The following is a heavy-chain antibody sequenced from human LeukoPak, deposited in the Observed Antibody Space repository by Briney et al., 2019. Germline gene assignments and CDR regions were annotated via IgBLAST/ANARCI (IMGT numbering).Heavy chain of an antibody. CDR2: IYYSGST. CDR1: GGSISFYY. J-gene: IGHJ4*01. CDR3: ARRDNSGWNYFDY. D-gene: IGHD6-19*01. Sequence: SETLSLTCTVSGGSISFYYWSWIRQPPGKGLEWIGYIYYSGSTNYNPSLKSRVTISVDTSNNQFSLKLSSVTAADTAVYYCARRDNSGWNYFDYWGQEPWSPSPQ. V-gene: IGHV4-59*08.